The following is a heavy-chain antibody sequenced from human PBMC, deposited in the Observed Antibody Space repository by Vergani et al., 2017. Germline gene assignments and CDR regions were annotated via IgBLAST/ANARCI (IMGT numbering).Heavy chain of an antibody. D-gene: IGHD3-10*01. CDR1: GGSVSSGSYY. CDR3: ARGLWFGESYYFDY. CDR2: IYYSGST. Sequence: QVQLQESGPGLVKPSETLSLTCTVSGGSVSSGSYYWSWIRQPPGKGLEWIGYIYYSGSTNYNPSLKSRVTISVDTSKNQFSLKMSSVTAADTAVYYCARGLWFGESYYFDYWGQGTLVTVSS. J-gene: IGHJ4*02. V-gene: IGHV4-61*01.